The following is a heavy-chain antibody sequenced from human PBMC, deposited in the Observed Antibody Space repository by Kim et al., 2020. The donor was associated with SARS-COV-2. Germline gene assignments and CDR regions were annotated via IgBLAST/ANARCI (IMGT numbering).Heavy chain of an antibody. CDR2: IKSKSDGGTT. CDR1: GFTFSNAW. CDR3: TTGGDSSWKFDY. V-gene: IGHV3-15*01. J-gene: IGHJ4*02. Sequence: GGSLRLSCAASGFTFSNAWMSWVRQAPGKGLEWVGRIKSKSDGGTTDYAAPVKGRFTMSRDDSKNTLYLQINSLKTEDTAVYYCTTGGDSSWKFDYWGQGTLVTVSS. D-gene: IGHD6-13*01.